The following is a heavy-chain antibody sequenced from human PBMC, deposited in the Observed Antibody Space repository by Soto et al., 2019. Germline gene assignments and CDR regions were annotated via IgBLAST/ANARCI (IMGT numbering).Heavy chain of an antibody. D-gene: IGHD2-21*01. CDR1: GGRFTSYI. CDR3: AKSLVFVDHGYMDV. J-gene: IGHJ6*03. CDR2: SIPIQGTA. Sequence: QVHLVQSGAEVKKPGSSVKVSCEASGGRFTSYIFTWVRQAPGQGLEWMGRSIPIQGTADYALKFQDRVRMTANKSTNTVQLEMRRLRPDDAGVFYCAKSLVFVDHGYMDVWGKETTVPVSS. V-gene: IGHV1-69*08.